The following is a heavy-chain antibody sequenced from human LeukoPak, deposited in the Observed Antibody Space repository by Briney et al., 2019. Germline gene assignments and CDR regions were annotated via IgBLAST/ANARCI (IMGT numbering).Heavy chain of an antibody. CDR3: SRGNDYGDPYPNDF. CDR2: IKLDGSEK. CDR1: GFTFSSYS. D-gene: IGHD4-17*01. V-gene: IGHV3-7*03. J-gene: IGHJ4*02. Sequence: GGSLRLSCAASGFTFSSYSVNWVRQAPGKGLGWVANIKLDGSEKYYVDSVKGRFTISRDNAKNSLYLQMNGLRTEDTAVYYCSRGNDYGDPYPNDFGGQGTLVTVSS.